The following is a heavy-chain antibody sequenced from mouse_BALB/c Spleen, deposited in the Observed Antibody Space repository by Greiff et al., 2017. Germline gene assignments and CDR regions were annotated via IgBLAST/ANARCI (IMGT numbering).Heavy chain of an antibody. J-gene: IGHJ4*01. Sequence: EVQVVESGGGLVKPGGSLKLSCAASGFTFSSYAMSWVRQTPEKRLEWVATISSGGSYTYYPDSVKGRFTISRDNAKNTLYLQMSSLKSEDTAMYYCASDYGNYAMDYWGQGTSVTVSS. CDR1: GFTFSSYA. D-gene: IGHD2-1*01. CDR3: ASDYGNYAMDY. V-gene: IGHV5-6*01. CDR2: ISSGGSYT.